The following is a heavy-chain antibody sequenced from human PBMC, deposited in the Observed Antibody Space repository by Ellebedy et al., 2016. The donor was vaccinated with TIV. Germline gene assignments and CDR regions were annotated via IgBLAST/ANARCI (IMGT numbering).Heavy chain of an antibody. D-gene: IGHD6-19*01. Sequence: PSETLSLTCTVSGGSISSSSYYWGWIRQPPGKGLEWVSTISHTGSRTYYAKSVEGRFIISRDNSKRTLYLQMNSLRAEDTAVYYCTKGRGGGSDSSAPRYYFDSWGLGTLVTVSS. CDR1: GGSISSSSYY. V-gene: IGHV3-23*01. CDR3: TKGRGGGSDSSAPRYYFDS. CDR2: ISHTGSRT. J-gene: IGHJ4*02.